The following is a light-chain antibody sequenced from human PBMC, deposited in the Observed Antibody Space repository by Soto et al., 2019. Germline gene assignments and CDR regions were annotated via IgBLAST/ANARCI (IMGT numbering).Light chain of an antibody. CDR2: DVS. CDR1: SCDIGRYDY. V-gene: IGLV2-14*03. J-gene: IGLJ1*01. Sequence: QSALAQPASVAGSRGQSITISCTGTSCDIGRYDYVSWFQQHPGKVPKLIIYDVSNWPSGVSDRFSGSKSGNTASLTISGLHPEDEADYYCSSFTTSSTFGFGTGTKRTVL. CDR3: SSFTTSSTFG.